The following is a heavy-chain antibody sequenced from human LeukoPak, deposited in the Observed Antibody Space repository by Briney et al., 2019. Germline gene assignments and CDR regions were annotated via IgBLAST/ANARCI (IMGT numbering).Heavy chain of an antibody. CDR1: GYSISSGYY. V-gene: IGHV4-38-2*02. CDR2: IYHSGKS. CDR3: ARHYRGILTGPAYNWFDP. D-gene: IGHD3-9*01. J-gene: IGHJ5*02. Sequence: SETLSLTCSVSGYSISSGYYWDWIRQPPGKGLEWIASIYHSGKSYYNPSLKSRVTISVDTSKNQFSLKLSSVTAADTAVYYCARHYRGILTGPAYNWFDPWGQGTLVTVSS.